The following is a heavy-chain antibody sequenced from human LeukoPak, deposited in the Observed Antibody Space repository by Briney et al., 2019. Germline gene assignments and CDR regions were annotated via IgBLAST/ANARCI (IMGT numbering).Heavy chain of an antibody. J-gene: IGHJ3*02. CDR1: GGSISSYY. CDR3: ARVPPSIVVVSGDAFDI. D-gene: IGHD3-22*01. CDR2: ISYSGST. V-gene: IGHV4-59*08. Sequence: SETLSLTCTVSGGSISSYYWSWIRQPPGQGLEWIGYISYSGSTNYNPSLKSRVTISGDTSKNQFSLRLTSVTAPDTAVYFCARVPPSIVVVSGDAFDIWGQGTMVTVSS.